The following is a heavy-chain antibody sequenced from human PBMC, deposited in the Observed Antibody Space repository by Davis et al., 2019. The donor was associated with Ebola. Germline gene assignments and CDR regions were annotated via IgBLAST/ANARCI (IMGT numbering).Heavy chain of an antibody. CDR3: ARDSYTSFGVAQHSPSMDV. J-gene: IGHJ6*02. Sequence: AASVKVSCKASGYTFTGYYMHWVRQAPGQGLEWMGWINPNSGGTNYAQKFQGWVTMTRDTSISTAYMELSRLRSDDTAVYYCARDSYTSFGVAQHSPSMDVWGQGTTVTVSS. CDR1: GYTFTGYY. D-gene: IGHD3-3*01. V-gene: IGHV1-2*04. CDR2: INPNSGGT.